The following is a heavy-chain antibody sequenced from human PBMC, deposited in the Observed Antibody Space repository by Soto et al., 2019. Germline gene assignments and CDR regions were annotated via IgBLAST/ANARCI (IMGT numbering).Heavy chain of an antibody. J-gene: IGHJ2*01. Sequence: QLQESGPGLVMPSQTLSLTCTVSGASINNNDYYWSWIRQTPGKGQEWIGYVYYSGSTDYIPYLKSRLSMSIDKSQNHFTLKLNSVTAADTATYYCARMSYFYDKWYFDLWGRGTLVTVSS. CDR3: ARMSYFYDKWYFDL. CDR2: VYYSGST. D-gene: IGHD3-22*01. CDR1: GASINNNDYY. V-gene: IGHV4-30-4*01.